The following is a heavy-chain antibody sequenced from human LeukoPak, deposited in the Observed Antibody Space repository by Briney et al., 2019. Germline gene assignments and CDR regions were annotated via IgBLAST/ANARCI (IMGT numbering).Heavy chain of an antibody. CDR1: GGSISSGDYY. CDR3: ARANKRYDYVWGSYRHYFDY. D-gene: IGHD3-16*02. J-gene: IGHJ4*02. V-gene: IGHV4-61*08. CDR2: IYYSGST. Sequence: SETLSLTCTVSGGSISSGDYYWSWIRQPPGTGLEWIGYIYYSGSTNYNPSLKSRVTISVDTSKNQFSLKLSSVTAADTAVYYCARANKRYDYVWGSYRHYFDYWGQGTLVTVSS.